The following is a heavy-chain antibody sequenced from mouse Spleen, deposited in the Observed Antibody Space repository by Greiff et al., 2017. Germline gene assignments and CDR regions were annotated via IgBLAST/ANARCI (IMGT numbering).Heavy chain of an antibody. J-gene: IGHJ4*01. Sequence: VQLQQPGAELVKPGASVKMSCKASGYTFTSYWITWVKQRPGQGLEWIGDIYPGSGSTNYNEKFKSKATLTVDTSSSTAYMQLSSLTSEDSAVYYCAYYDYDGYYAMDYWGQGTSVTVSS. CDR3: AYYDYDGYYAMDY. V-gene: IGHV1-55*01. CDR1: GYTFTSYW. D-gene: IGHD2-4*01. CDR2: IYPGSGST.